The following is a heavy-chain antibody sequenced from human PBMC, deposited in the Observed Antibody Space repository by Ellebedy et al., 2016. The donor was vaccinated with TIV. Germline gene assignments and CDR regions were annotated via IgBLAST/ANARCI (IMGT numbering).Heavy chain of an antibody. CDR1: GYTFTGYY. D-gene: IGHD6-13*01. CDR2: INPSSGDT. CDR3: ARLGINSSWYRFDY. J-gene: IGHJ4*02. Sequence: AASVKVSRKTSGYTFTGYYMHWVRQAPGQGLEWMGWINPSSGDTNYAQKFQGRVTMTRDTSISTAYMELSRLRSDDTALYYCARLGINSSWYRFDYWGQGTLVTVSS. V-gene: IGHV1-2*02.